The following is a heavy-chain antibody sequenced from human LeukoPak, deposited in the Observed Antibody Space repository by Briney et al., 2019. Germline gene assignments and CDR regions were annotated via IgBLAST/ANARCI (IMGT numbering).Heavy chain of an antibody. J-gene: IGHJ6*02. CDR2: ISDSGSSI. CDR3: ARRLPYYGMDG. V-gene: IGHV3-48*03. CDR1: GFTFSSYE. Sequence: AGSLRLSCASSGFTFSSYEMNWVRQAPGKGLELVSYISDSGSSIYLADSVKGRFTISRDNAKNSLYLQMNGLRDEDTAVYYCARRLPYYGMDGWGQGNTVTVSS.